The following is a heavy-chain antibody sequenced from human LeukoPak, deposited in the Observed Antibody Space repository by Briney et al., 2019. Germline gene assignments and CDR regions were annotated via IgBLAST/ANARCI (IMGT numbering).Heavy chain of an antibody. CDR2: IYYRGNT. J-gene: IGHJ6*02. V-gene: IGHV4-30-4*01. D-gene: IGHD2-2*02. CDR3: ARERIVVVPAVIHYYGMDV. CDR1: GGSVSSGNYY. Sequence: SETLSLTCTVSGGSVSSGNYYWNWIRQPPGKGLEWIGYIYYRGNTYYNPSLKSRITISVDTSKNQFSLKLSSVTAADTAVYYCARERIVVVPAVIHYYGMDVWGQGTTVTVSS.